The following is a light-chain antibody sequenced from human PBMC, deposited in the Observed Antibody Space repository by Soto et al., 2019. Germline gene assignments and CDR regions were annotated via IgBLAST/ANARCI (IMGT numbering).Light chain of an antibody. J-gene: IGLJ2*01. CDR1: SSNIGSNH. CDR3: SARDDSLSGVV. CDR2: RSD. Sequence: QSVLTQPPSTSGTTGQRVTISCSGSSSNIGSNHGYWYQQFPGMAPKLLMYRSDQRPTGVPDRFSGSKSGTSASLAIGGLRSDDEADYYCSARDDSLSGVVFGGGTKLTVL. V-gene: IGLV1-47*01.